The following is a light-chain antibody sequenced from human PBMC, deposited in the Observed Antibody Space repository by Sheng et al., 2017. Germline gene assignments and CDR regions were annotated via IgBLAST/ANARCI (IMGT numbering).Light chain of an antibody. J-gene: IGKJ2*01. CDR2: EAT. CDR1: QDIDNH. Sequence: DIQLTQSPTSLSASEGDRVTITCQASQDIDNHLNWYQQKPGKAPKLLIYEATNLGAGVPSRFSGSGSGTEFTLTISSLQPDDFATYYCQQYDGYSQYTFGQGTKLEIK. CDR3: QQYDGYSQYT. V-gene: IGKV1-33*01.